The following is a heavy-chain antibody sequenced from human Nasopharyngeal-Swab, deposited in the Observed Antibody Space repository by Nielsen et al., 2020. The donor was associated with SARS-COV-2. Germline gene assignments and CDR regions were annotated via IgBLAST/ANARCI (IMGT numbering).Heavy chain of an antibody. CDR1: GFTFSSYG. CDR3: ARDTRDTAMVMWVQYYYYYYMDV. CDR2: IWYDGSNK. V-gene: IGHV3-33*01. J-gene: IGHJ6*03. Sequence: GGSLRLSCAASGFTFSSYGMHWVRQAPGKGLEWVAVIWYDGSNKYYADSVKGRFTISRDNSKNTLYLQMNSLRAEDTAVYYCARDTRDTAMVMWVQYYYYYYMDVWGKGTTVTVSS. D-gene: IGHD5-18*01.